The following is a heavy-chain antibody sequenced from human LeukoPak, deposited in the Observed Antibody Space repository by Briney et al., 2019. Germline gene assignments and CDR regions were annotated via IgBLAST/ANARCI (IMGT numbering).Heavy chain of an antibody. Sequence: GGSLRLSCAASGFTLSTYGIHWVRQAPGKGLDWVAVISYDGSNKYYADSVKGRFDISRDNSKDTAYLQVNSLRVEDTGVYYCAKGRAVVASSPEFDYWGQGTLVTVSS. D-gene: IGHD3-10*01. CDR1: GFTLSTYG. J-gene: IGHJ4*02. V-gene: IGHV3-30*18. CDR2: ISYDGSNK. CDR3: AKGRAVVASSPEFDY.